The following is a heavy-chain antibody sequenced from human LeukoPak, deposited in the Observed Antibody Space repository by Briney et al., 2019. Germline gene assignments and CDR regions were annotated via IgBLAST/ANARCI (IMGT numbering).Heavy chain of an antibody. CDR1: GYIFTDYY. Sequence: ASVKVSCKASGYIFTDYYMHWVRQAPGQELGWMGRINPNSGGTNYAQKFQGRVTMTRDTSISTAYMELSRLRSDDTAVYYCARARIVVVPAAIRWFDPWGQGTLVTVSS. V-gene: IGHV1-2*06. CDR2: INPNSGGT. CDR3: ARARIVVVPAAIRWFDP. J-gene: IGHJ5*02. D-gene: IGHD2-2*01.